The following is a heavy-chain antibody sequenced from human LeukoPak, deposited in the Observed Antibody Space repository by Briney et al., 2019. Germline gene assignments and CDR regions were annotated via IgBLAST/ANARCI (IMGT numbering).Heavy chain of an antibody. CDR1: GFTFSRYW. CDR2: INSDGSTT. CDR3: ARDFKYCGGDCYAGFDP. D-gene: IGHD2-21*02. V-gene: IGHV3-74*03. Sequence: RSGASLRLSCAASGFTFSRYWMYWVRQAPGRGLVWVSRINSDGSTTTYADSVKGRFTISRDNAKNTLYLQMNSLRAEDTAVYYCARDFKYCGGDCYAGFDPWGQGTLVTVSS. J-gene: IGHJ5*02.